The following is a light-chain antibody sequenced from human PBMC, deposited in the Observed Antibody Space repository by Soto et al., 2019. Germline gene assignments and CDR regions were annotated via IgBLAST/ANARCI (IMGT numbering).Light chain of an antibody. V-gene: IGKV3-20*01. CDR2: GAS. CDR1: QSISNDY. J-gene: IGKJ1*01. CDR3: QQYGSSGT. Sequence: MLTHSACTLLLSAEERATLSCMDSQSISNDYLAWYQQPPRQATRLIIYGASNRATGIPDRFSGSGSGTDFTLTIGILEHEDFAEYYCQQYGSSGTFGQGTKVDIK.